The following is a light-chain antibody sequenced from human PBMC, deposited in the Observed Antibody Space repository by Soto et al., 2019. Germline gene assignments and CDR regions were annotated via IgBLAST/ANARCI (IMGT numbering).Light chain of an antibody. V-gene: IGKV3-20*01. J-gene: IGKJ5*01. CDR2: DGS. Sequence: EMVLTDSPGTLSLSRWEIATLSCRASQSVSSNYVAWYQKKPGQAPRLLIFDGSNRATGIPDRFSGSGSGTDFALTISRLEPEDFATHYCQQFNSYPLTFGQVTRLEI. CDR1: QSVSSNY. CDR3: QQFNSYPLT.